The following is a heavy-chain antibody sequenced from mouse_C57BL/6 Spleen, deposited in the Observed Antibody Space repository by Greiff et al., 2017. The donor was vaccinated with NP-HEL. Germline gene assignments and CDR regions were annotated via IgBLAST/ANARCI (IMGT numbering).Heavy chain of an antibody. J-gene: IGHJ2*01. Sequence: EVQRVESGGGLFQPGGSLKLSCAASGFTFSDYGMAWVRQAPRKGPEWAAFISHLAYSIYYADTVTGRFTISRENAKNTLYLEMSSLRSEDTAMYYCARLGGPYYFDYWGQGTTLTVSS. D-gene: IGHD1-1*02. CDR2: ISHLAYSI. CDR3: ARLGGPYYFDY. CDR1: GFTFSDYG. V-gene: IGHV5-15*01.